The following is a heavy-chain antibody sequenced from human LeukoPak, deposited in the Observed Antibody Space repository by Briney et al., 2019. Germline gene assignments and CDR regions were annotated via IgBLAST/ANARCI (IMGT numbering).Heavy chain of an antibody. CDR1: GGSFSGYY. Sequence: PSETLSLTCAVYGGSFSGYYWSWIRQPPGKGLEWIGEINHSGSTNYNPSLKSRVTISVDTSMNQFSLKLSSVTAADTAVYYCARGRGYSYRLGFDYWGQGTLVTVSS. J-gene: IGHJ4*02. D-gene: IGHD5-18*01. CDR2: INHSGST. CDR3: ARGRGYSYRLGFDY. V-gene: IGHV4-34*01.